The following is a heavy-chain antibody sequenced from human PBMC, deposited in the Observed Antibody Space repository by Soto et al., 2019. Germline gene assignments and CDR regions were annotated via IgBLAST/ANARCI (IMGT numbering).Heavy chain of an antibody. D-gene: IGHD3-3*01. CDR3: AIVTYNDCWRGYSSHYYYYGMDV. CDR2: IYYSGST. J-gene: IGHJ6*01. V-gene: IGHV4-59*01. Sequence: KPSETLSLTCTVSGGSISSYYWSWIRQPPGKGLEWIGYIYYSGSTNYNPSLKSRVTISVDTSKNQFSLKLSSVTAADTAVYHCAIVTYNDCWRGYSSHYYYYGMDVWG. CDR1: GGSISSYY.